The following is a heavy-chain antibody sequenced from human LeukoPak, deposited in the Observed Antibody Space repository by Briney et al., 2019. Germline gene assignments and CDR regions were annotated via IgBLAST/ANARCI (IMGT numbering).Heavy chain of an antibody. CDR1: GFTFSSYS. J-gene: IGHJ4*02. Sequence: PGGSLRLSCAASGFTFSSYSMNWVRHAPEKGLEWDSSISSSSSYIYYADSVKGRFTISRDNAKNSLYLKMNSLRAEDTAVYYCARNIYCDSSGYYAYGYWGQGTLVTVSS. V-gene: IGHV3-21*01. D-gene: IGHD3-22*01. CDR2: ISSSSSYI. CDR3: ARNIYCDSSGYYAYGY.